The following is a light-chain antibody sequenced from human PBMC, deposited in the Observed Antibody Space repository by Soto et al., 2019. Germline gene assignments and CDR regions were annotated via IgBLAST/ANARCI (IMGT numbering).Light chain of an antibody. CDR3: QQRTGRPPWT. J-gene: IGKJ1*01. CDR2: DAS. CDR1: QSIGLA. V-gene: IGKV3-11*01. Sequence: EIVLTQSPATLSLSPGERATLSCRASQSIGLAIAWYQHKPGQAPRLLIFDASQRATGIPARFRGSGSGTDFTLSIRSLEPEDFAVYYCQQRTGRPPWTFGQGTKVESK.